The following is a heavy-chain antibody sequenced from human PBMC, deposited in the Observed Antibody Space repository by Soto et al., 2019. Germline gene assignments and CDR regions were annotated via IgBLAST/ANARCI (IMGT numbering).Heavy chain of an antibody. Sequence: PSETLSLTCAVYGGSFSGYYWSWIRQPPGKGLEWIGEINHSGSTNYNPSLKSRVTISVDTSKNQFSLKLSSVTAEDTAVYYCARALSNLIVVVMARSHYYFDYWGQGPLVTGSS. CDR1: GGSFSGYY. CDR2: INHSGST. D-gene: IGHD3-22*01. CDR3: ARALSNLIVVVMARSHYYFDY. V-gene: IGHV4-34*01. J-gene: IGHJ4*02.